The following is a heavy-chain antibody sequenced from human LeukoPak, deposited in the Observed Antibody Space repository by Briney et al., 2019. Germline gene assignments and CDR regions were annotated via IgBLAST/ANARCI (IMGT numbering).Heavy chain of an antibody. V-gene: IGHV1-2*02. CDR3: ARMGFVRGGHYFDY. J-gene: IGHJ4*02. D-gene: IGHD3-10*01. CDR1: GYTFTGYY. CDR2: INPNSGGT. Sequence: SVKVSCKASGYTFTGYYMHWVRQAPGQGLEWMGWINPNSGGTNYAQKFQGRVTMTRDTSISTAYMELSRLRSDDTAVYYCARMGFVRGGHYFDYWGQGTLVTVSS.